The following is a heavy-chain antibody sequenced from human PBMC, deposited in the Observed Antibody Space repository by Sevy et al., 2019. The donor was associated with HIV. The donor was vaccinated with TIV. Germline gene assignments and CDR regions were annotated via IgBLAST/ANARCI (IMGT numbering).Heavy chain of an antibody. V-gene: IGHV3-33*06. Sequence: GGSLRLSCAASGFTFSNYGMHWVRQAPGKGLEWVAVIWYDGSNYDYADSVKGRFTVSRDNSKNTLYLEMKSLRPEDTAVYFCAKDFGSIASPAFPDKWGQGTLVTVSS. CDR2: IWYDGSNY. CDR3: AKDFGSIASPAFPDK. D-gene: IGHD3-3*01. J-gene: IGHJ4*02. CDR1: GFTFSNYG.